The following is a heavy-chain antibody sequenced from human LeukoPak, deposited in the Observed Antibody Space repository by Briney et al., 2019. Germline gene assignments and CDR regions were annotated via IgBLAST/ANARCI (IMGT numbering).Heavy chain of an antibody. CDR2: IYYSGST. CDR3: ARYTSMVRFDY. V-gene: IGHV4-59*01. D-gene: IGHD5-18*01. CDR1: GGSISSYY. Sequence: SETLSLTCTVSGGSISSYYWSWIRQPPGKGLEWIGYIYYSGSTNYNPSLKSRVTISVDTSKNQLSLKLSSVTAADTAVYYCARYTSMVRFDYWGQGTLVTVSS. J-gene: IGHJ4*02.